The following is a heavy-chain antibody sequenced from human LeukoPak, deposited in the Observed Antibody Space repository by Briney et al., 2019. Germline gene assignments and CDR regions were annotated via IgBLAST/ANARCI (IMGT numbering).Heavy chain of an antibody. CDR3: ARVQLFLVDY. J-gene: IGHJ4*02. Sequence: PGGSLRLSCAASGFTFSNYWMHWVRQVPGKGLVWVSRINNDGTRTTYADAVKGRFTICRDNAWNTVYLRMNSLRVEDTAVYYCARVQLFLVDYWGQGTLVTVPS. D-gene: IGHD3-10*01. V-gene: IGHV3-74*03. CDR2: INNDGTRT. CDR1: GFTFSNYW.